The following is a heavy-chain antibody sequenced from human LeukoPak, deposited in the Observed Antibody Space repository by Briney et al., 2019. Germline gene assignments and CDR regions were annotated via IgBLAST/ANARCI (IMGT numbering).Heavy chain of an antibody. CDR1: GDSMSSFY. D-gene: IGHD3-3*01. J-gene: IGHJ4*02. Sequence: SETLSLTCTVSGDSMSSFYWNWIRQPPGKGLEWIGYIYYTGSTNYNPSLKSRVTMSVDTSKNQFSLKLSSVTAADTAVYYCARGYYDFWSGYFDYWGQGTLVTVSS. CDR3: ARGYYDFWSGYFDY. CDR2: IYYTGST. V-gene: IGHV4-59*12.